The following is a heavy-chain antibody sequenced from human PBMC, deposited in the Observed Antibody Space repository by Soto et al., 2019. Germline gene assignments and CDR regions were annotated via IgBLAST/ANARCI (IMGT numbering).Heavy chain of an antibody. CDR3: ASTQYGGNSSGAFDI. CDR1: GGSISNYY. Sequence: PSETLSLTCIVSGGSISNYYWSWIRQPPGKGLEWIGYIYYSGSTNYNPSLQSRVTISVDTSKNQFSLKLSSVTAADTAVYYCASTQYGGNSSGAFDIWGQGTMVTVSS. V-gene: IGHV4-59*12. J-gene: IGHJ3*02. CDR2: IYYSGST. D-gene: IGHD2-21*02.